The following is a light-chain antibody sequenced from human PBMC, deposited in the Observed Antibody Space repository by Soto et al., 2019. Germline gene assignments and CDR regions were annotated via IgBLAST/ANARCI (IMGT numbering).Light chain of an antibody. CDR1: CIDFGGYDY. Sequence: LTQPASVSGSPGQSITISCTLTCIDFGGYDYVSWYQHHPGKAPKVMIYEVTNRPSGVSNRFSGSKSGNTASLTISGLLAEDEADYYCSSYTSSSTYVFGTGTKVTVL. CDR2: EVT. J-gene: IGLJ1*01. CDR3: SSYTSSSTYV. V-gene: IGLV2-14*01.